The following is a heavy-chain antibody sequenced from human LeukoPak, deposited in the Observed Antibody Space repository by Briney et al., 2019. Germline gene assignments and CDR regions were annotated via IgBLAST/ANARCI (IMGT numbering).Heavy chain of an antibody. Sequence: GRSLRLSCAASGFTFSSYGMHWVRQTPGKGLEWVALISFDGSIEYYVVSVKGRFTISRDNSKNTLFLQMNSLRPEDTAVYYCAKDSDIAVAGSDDALDVWGQGTMVTVSS. D-gene: IGHD6-19*01. CDR1: GFTFSSYG. J-gene: IGHJ3*01. CDR2: ISFDGSIE. CDR3: AKDSDIAVAGSDDALDV. V-gene: IGHV3-30*18.